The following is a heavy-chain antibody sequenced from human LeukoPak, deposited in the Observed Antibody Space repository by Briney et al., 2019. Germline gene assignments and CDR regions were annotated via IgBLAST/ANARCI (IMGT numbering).Heavy chain of an antibody. J-gene: IGHJ6*03. CDR2: ISSSGSTI. D-gene: IGHD6-6*01. CDR1: GFTFSTYE. Sequence: GGSLRLSCAASGFTFSTYEMTWVRQSPGKGLEWVSYISSSGSTIYYADSVKGRFTISRDNAKNSLYLQMNSLRAEDTAVYYCARASPEYSSSYYYYYYMDVWGKGTTVTVSS. CDR3: ARASPEYSSSYYYYYYMDV. V-gene: IGHV3-48*03.